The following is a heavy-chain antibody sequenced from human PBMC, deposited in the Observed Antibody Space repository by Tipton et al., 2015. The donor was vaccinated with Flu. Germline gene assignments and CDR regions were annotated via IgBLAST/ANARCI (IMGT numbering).Heavy chain of an antibody. D-gene: IGHD3-16*01. CDR1: GDSIRSDYY. J-gene: IGHJ6*02. V-gene: IGHV4-38-2*02. Sequence: TLSLTCTVSGDSIRSDYYWGWIRQPPGKGLEWIGNIFHTGNTYYNPSLKSRVSISVDRSKNQFSLKVISVTATDTAVYYCARSRFPYYYYGMDVWGQGP. CDR2: IFHTGNT. CDR3: ARSRFPYYYYGMDV.